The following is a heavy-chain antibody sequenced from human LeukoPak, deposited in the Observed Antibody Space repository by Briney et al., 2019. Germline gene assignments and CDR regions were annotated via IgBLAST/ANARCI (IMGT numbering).Heavy chain of an antibody. Sequence: ASVKVSCKVSGYTLTELSMHWVRQAPGKGLEWMGGFDPEDGETIYAQKFQGRVTMTEDTSTDTAYMELSSLRSEDTAVYYCATDLLSGSYLNPFPGYWGQGTLVTVSS. CDR3: ATDLLSGSYLNPFPGY. CDR2: FDPEDGET. D-gene: IGHD1-26*01. V-gene: IGHV1-24*01. J-gene: IGHJ4*02. CDR1: GYTLTELS.